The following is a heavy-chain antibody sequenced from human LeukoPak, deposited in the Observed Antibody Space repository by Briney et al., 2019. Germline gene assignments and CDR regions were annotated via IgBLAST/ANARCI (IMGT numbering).Heavy chain of an antibody. V-gene: IGHV3-23*01. J-gene: IGHJ4*02. CDR2: IEYGESTT. D-gene: IGHD6-19*01. Sequence: GGSLRLSCAASGFTFRTYSMNWIRQAPGKGLEWVSSIEYGESTTHYADSVGGRFTISRDNYKNTLYLQLTSLSDDDTAVYFCARNSGWYGISWGQGTLVIVSS. CDR3: ARNSGWYGIS. CDR1: GFTFRTYS.